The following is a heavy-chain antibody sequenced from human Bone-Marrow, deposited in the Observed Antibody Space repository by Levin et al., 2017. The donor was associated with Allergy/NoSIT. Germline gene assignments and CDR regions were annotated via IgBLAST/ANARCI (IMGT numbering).Heavy chain of an antibody. CDR3: AKVYRDFVAARLYYYYGMDV. Sequence: GGSLRLSCAASGFTFSSYGMHWVRQAPGKGLEWVAVISYDGSNKYYADSVKGRFTISRDNSKNTLYLQMNSLRAEDTAVYYCAKVYRDFVAARLYYYYGMDVWGQGTTVTVSS. J-gene: IGHJ6*02. D-gene: IGHD6-6*01. CDR1: GFTFSSYG. CDR2: ISYDGSNK. V-gene: IGHV3-30*18.